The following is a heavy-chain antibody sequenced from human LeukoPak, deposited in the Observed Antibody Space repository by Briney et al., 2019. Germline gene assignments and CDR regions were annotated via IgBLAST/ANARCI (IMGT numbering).Heavy chain of an antibody. CDR1: GGSFSDYF. CDR2: IDDGGNT. J-gene: IGHJ3*02. D-gene: IGHD2-21*02. CDR3: ARFSRITWGDWGDDFDI. V-gene: IGHV4-34*01. Sequence: SETLSLTCSVYGGSFSDYFWSWIRQSPGKGLEWIGEIDDGGNTNYNPSLMSRVIVSMEKSKKQFSLVMRSVAAADTAVYYCARFSRITWGDWGDDFDISGEGTTVIVSS.